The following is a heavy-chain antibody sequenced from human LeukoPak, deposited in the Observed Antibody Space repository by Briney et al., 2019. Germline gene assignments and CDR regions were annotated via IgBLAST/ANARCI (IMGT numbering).Heavy chain of an antibody. V-gene: IGHV3-74*01. Sequence: GGSLRLSCAASGFTFSSYWVHWVRQAPGKGLVWVSPINSDGSSTSYADSVKGRFTISRDNAKNTLYLQMNSLRAEDTAVYYCAKESSMVRGVSFDYWGQGTLVTVSS. CDR1: GFTFSSYW. CDR2: INSDGSST. D-gene: IGHD3-10*01. CDR3: AKESSMVRGVSFDY. J-gene: IGHJ4*02.